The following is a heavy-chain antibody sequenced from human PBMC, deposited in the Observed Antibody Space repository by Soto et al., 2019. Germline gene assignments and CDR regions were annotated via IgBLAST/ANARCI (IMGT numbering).Heavy chain of an antibody. CDR1: GFTFTSSA. D-gene: IGHD3-9*01. V-gene: IGHV1-58*01. CDR2: IVVGSGNT. J-gene: IGHJ5*02. Sequence: GASVKVSCKASGFTFTSSAVQWVRQARGQRLEWIGWIVVGSGNTNYAQKFQERVTITRDMSTSTAYMELSSLRSEDTAVYYCARDAHKDPRPINWFDPWGQGTLVTVSS. CDR3: ARDAHKDPRPINWFDP.